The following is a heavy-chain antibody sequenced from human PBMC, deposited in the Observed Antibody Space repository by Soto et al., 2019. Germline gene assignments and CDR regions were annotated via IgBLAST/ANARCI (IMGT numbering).Heavy chain of an antibody. Sequence: SETLSITCAVSGYSISSGYYWGCLRQPPGKGLEWIGSIYHGGSTYYNPSLNSRVTLSIDMTNNHVSLKLSSVTAADTAVYYCARGRRAITWFDPWGQGTLVTVSS. J-gene: IGHJ5*02. D-gene: IGHD2-2*01. CDR3: ARGRRAITWFDP. CDR2: IYHGGST. V-gene: IGHV4-38-2*01. CDR1: GYSISSGYY.